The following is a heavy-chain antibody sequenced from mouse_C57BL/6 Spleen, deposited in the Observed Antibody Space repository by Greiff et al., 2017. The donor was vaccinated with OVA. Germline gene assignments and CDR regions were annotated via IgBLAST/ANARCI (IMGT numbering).Heavy chain of an antibody. J-gene: IGHJ2*01. Sequence: QVQLKESGAELVRPGASVKLSCKASGYTFTDYYINWVKQRPGQGLEWIARIYPGSGNTYYNEKFKGKATLTAEKSSSTAYMQLSSLTSEDSAVYFCARYDDSYFDYWGQGTTLTVSS. CDR2: IYPGSGNT. CDR1: GYTFTDYY. CDR3: ARYDDSYFDY. D-gene: IGHD2-3*01. V-gene: IGHV1-76*01.